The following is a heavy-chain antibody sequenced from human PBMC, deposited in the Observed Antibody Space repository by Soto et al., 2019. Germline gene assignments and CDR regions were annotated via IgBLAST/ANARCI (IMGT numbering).Heavy chain of an antibody. J-gene: IGHJ6*02. Sequence: EVQLLESGGGLVQPGGSLRLSCAASGFTFSSYAMSWVRQAPGKGLEWVSAISGSGGSTYYADSVKGRFTISRDNSKDTLYLEMNTLRAEDTAVYYCAKGMAILHNYYAMDVWGQGTTVTVSS. CDR3: AKGMAILHNYYAMDV. V-gene: IGHV3-23*01. D-gene: IGHD3-3*01. CDR2: ISGSGGST. CDR1: GFTFSSYA.